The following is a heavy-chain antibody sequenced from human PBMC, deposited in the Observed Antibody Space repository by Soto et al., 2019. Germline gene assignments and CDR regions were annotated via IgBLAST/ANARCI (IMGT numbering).Heavy chain of an antibody. CDR1: GFTFSTYA. V-gene: IGHV3-23*01. D-gene: IGHD1-26*01. J-gene: IGHJ4*02. CDR3: VRDDIGLGIDY. CDR2: ISGSVARGLEWFSGLSGRSST. Sequence: GGSLRLSCAASGFTFSTYAMSWVRQAPGKGLEWVSGISGSVARGLEWFSGLSGRSSTYYAGSVKGRFTISRDNAKNMLYLQMNSLRAEDTAVYYCVRDDIGLGIDYWGLGTPVTVSS.